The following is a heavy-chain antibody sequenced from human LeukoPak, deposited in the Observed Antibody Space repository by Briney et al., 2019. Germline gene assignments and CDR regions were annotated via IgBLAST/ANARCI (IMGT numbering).Heavy chain of an antibody. V-gene: IGHV3-30*02. J-gene: IGHJ4*02. Sequence: QPGGSLRLSCAASGFTFSSYDMHWVRQAPAKGLEWVAFIRFDGSDKYYADSVKGRFTISRDSSKNTLYLQMNTLRAEDTAVYHCANVHYEGVSMVRGVPAPFDYWGQGTLVTVSS. CDR3: ANVHYEGVSMVRGVPAPFDY. CDR2: IRFDGSDK. CDR1: GFTFSSYD. D-gene: IGHD3-10*01.